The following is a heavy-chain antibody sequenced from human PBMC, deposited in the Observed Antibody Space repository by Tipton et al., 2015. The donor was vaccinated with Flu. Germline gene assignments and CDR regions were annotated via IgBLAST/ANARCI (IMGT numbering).Heavy chain of an antibody. Sequence: TLSLTCAVSNFSISRRYYWGWIRQPPGKGLEWIGSVYHGGGTYYNPSLKGRVTISLDTSMKQFSLKLNSVTAADTAVYFCASRYSTSWYEGDIWGQGTMVTVSS. V-gene: IGHV4-38-2*01. CDR3: ASRYSTSWYEGDI. D-gene: IGHD6-13*01. J-gene: IGHJ3*02. CDR2: VYHGGGT. CDR1: NFSISRRYY.